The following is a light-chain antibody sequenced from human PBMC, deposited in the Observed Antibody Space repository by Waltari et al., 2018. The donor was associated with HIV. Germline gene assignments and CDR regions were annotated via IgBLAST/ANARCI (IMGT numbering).Light chain of an antibody. CDR3: QSYDSSLSGGV. CDR2: ANS. Sequence: QSALTQPPSVSGAPGQRVTISCTGSSSNIGAGYDVHWYQQVPGTAPKPLIYANSTRPSGVPDRFSVSKSCTSASLAVTGLQAEDEADYYCQSYDSSLSGGVFGGGTKLTVL. J-gene: IGLJ3*02. V-gene: IGLV1-40*01. CDR1: SSNIGAGYD.